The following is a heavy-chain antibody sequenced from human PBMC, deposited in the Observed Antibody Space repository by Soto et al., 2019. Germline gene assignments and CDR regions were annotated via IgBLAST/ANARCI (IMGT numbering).Heavy chain of an antibody. V-gene: IGHV3-23*01. Sequence: GGSLRLSCAASGFTFSSYAMHWVRQAPGKGLDWVSVISASGVNTYYADSVKGRFTVSRDNSNNTLYLQMNSLRAEDTAVYYCAKGGCSSTACSLDCWGQGTLVTVSS. CDR3: AKGGCSSTACSLDC. D-gene: IGHD2-2*01. J-gene: IGHJ4*02. CDR2: ISASGVNT. CDR1: GFTFSSYA.